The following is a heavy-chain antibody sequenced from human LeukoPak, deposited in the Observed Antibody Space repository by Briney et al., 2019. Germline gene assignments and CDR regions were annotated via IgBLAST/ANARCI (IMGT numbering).Heavy chain of an antibody. CDR2: IKQDGSEK. D-gene: IGHD6-13*01. Sequence: PGRSLRLSCAASGFTFSSYAMHWVRQAPGKGLEWVANIKQDGSEKYYVDTVKGRFTISRDNAKNSLYLQMNSLRAEDTAVYYCARELEQQLVLTGMDVWGQGTTVTVSS. CDR1: GFTFSSYA. CDR3: ARELEQQLVLTGMDV. J-gene: IGHJ6*02. V-gene: IGHV3-7*01.